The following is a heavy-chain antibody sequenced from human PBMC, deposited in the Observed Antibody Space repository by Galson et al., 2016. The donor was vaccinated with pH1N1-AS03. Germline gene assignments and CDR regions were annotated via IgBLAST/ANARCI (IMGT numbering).Heavy chain of an antibody. V-gene: IGHV3-53*01. CDR3: ASDTEHYGMDV. Sequence: SLRLSCAASGFTVSTNYMTWVRQAPGKGLEWISVIYAGGGTHYADSVKGRFTISNDNYKNTVYLQMNRLRAEDTAVYYCASDTEHYGMDVWGQGNTVTVS. CDR2: IYAGGGT. J-gene: IGHJ6*02. CDR1: GFTVSTNY. D-gene: IGHD1-14*01.